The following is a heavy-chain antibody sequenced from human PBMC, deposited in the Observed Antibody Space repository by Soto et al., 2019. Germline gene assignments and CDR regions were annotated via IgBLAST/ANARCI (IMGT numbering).Heavy chain of an antibody. D-gene: IGHD6-13*01. CDR1: CYTFTSYS. J-gene: IGHJ4*02. CDR2: ISACNGNT. V-gene: IGHV1-18*01. CDR3: AIDLNLGLAVA. Sequence: SVKVSCKASCYTFTSYSISWVRQAPGQGLEWMGWISACNGNTKYAQKFQGRVTMTTDTSTSTAYMELRSLRSDDTAVYYCAIDLNLGLAVAWGKGTLVTVSS.